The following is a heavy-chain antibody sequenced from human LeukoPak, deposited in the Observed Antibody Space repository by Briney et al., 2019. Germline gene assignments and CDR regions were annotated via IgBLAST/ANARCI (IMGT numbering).Heavy chain of an antibody. J-gene: IGHJ4*02. CDR2: ISFDGNTK. CDR3: ATYRQVLLPFES. Sequence: GGSLRLSCAASGFTFSNYGMHWVRQAPGKGLEWVSFISFDGNTKYYADSVKGRFTISRDNSKSTLSLQMNSLRAEDTAIYYCATYRQVLLPFESWGQGTLVTVSS. V-gene: IGHV3-30*03. D-gene: IGHD2-8*02. CDR1: GFTFSNYG.